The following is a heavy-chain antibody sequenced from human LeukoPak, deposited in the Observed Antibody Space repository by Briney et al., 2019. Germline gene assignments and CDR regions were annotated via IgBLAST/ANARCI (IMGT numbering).Heavy chain of an antibody. Sequence: KPSETLSHTCAVYGGSFSGYYWSWIRPPPGKGLDWIGEINHSGSTNYHPPLKSRVTISVDTSTNQFSLKLSSVTAADTAVYYCARNVGYSSSWYRRGFDYWGQGTLVTVSS. D-gene: IGHD6-13*01. V-gene: IGHV4-34*01. CDR1: GGSFSGYY. CDR3: ARNVGYSSSWYRRGFDY. J-gene: IGHJ4*02. CDR2: INHSGST.